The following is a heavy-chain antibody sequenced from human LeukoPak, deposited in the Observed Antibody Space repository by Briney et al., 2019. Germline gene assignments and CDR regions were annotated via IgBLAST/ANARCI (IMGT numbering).Heavy chain of an antibody. V-gene: IGHV3-11*01. CDR3: AREEGGGTFFDY. Sequence: AGGSLRLSCAASGFTFSDYYMSWIRQAPGKGLEWGSYISSSGSTIYYADSVKGRSTISMDNAKNSLYLQMNSLRAEDTAVYYCAREEGGGTFFDYWGQGTLVTVSS. J-gene: IGHJ4*02. D-gene: IGHD2-15*01. CDR1: GFTFSDYY. CDR2: ISSSGSTI.